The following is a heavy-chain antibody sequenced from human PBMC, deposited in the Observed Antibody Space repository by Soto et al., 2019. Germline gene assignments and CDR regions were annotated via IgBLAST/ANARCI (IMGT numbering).Heavy chain of an antibody. D-gene: IGHD2-2*01. V-gene: IGHV3-33*01. J-gene: IGHJ4*02. CDR2: IWYDGSNK. Sequence: QVQLVESGGGVVQPGRSLRLSCAASGFTFSSYGMDWVRQAPGKGLEWVAVIWYDGSNKYYADSVKGRFTISRDNSKNTLYLQMNSLRAEDTAVYYCASSSSTSPYYFDYWGQGTLVTVSS. CDR1: GFTFSSYG. CDR3: ASSSSTSPYYFDY.